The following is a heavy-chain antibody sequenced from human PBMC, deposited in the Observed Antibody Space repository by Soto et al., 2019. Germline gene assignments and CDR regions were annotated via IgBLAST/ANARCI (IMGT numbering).Heavy chain of an antibody. Sequence: GGSLRLSCAASGFTFSSYGMHWVRQAPGKGLEWVAVISYDGSNKYYADSVKGRFTISRDNSKNTLYLQMNSLRAEDTAVYYCAKDSYSYGHYGMDVWGQGTTVTVSS. CDR1: GFTFSSYG. CDR2: ISYDGSNK. J-gene: IGHJ6*02. CDR3: AKDSYSYGHYGMDV. V-gene: IGHV3-30*18. D-gene: IGHD5-18*01.